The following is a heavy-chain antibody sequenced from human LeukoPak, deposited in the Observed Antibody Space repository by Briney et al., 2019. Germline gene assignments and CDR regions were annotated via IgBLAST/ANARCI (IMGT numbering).Heavy chain of an antibody. CDR3: ARDFTVGAISPPPDY. J-gene: IGHJ4*02. D-gene: IGHD1-26*01. V-gene: IGHV1-18*01. Sequence: ASVKVSCKASGYTFTSYGISWVRQAPGQGLEWMGWISAYDGNTNYAQKLQGRVTMTTDTSTSTAYMELRSLRSDDTAVYYCARDFTVGAISPPPDYWGQGTLVTVSS. CDR1: GYTFTSYG. CDR2: ISAYDGNT.